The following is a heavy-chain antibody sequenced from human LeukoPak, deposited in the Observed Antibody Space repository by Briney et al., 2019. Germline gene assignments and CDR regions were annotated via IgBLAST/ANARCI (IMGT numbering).Heavy chain of an antibody. CDR2: INHSGST. V-gene: IGHV4-34*01. J-gene: IGHJ6*03. Sequence: SETLSLTCAVYGGSFSGYYWSWIRQPPGHGLEWIGEINHSGSTNDNPSLKSRVTISVDTSKNQFSLKLSSVTAADTAVYYCARGRSLRYFDWPPGYYYYMDVWGKGTTVTVSS. CDR3: ARGRSLRYFDWPPGYYYYMDV. CDR1: GGSFSGYY. D-gene: IGHD3-9*01.